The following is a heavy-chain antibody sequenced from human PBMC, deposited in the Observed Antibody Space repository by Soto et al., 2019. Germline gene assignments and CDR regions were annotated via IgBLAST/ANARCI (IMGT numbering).Heavy chain of an antibody. CDR3: AKAQREGYCSGGSCYYYYYYYMDV. V-gene: IGHV3-23*01. Sequence: GGSLRLSCAASGFTFSSYAMSWVRQAPGKGLEWVSAISGSGGSTYYADSVKGRFTISRDNSKNTLYLQMNSLRAEDMAVYYCAKAQREGYCSGGSCYYYYYYYMDVWGKGTTVTVSS. CDR2: ISGSGGST. D-gene: IGHD2-15*01. CDR1: GFTFSSYA. J-gene: IGHJ6*03.